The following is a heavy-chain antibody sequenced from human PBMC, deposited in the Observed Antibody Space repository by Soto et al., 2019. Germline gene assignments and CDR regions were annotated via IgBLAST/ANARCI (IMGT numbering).Heavy chain of an antibody. V-gene: IGHV3-48*01. CDR3: ARAAVTIFGVAHDY. J-gene: IGHJ4*02. Sequence: GGSLRLSCAASGFTFSSYSMNWVRQAPGKGLEWVSYISSSSSTIYYADSVKGRFTISRDNAKNSLYLQMNSLRAEDTAVYYCARAAVTIFGVAHDYWGQGTLVTVSS. CDR1: GFTFSSYS. CDR2: ISSSSSTI. D-gene: IGHD3-3*01.